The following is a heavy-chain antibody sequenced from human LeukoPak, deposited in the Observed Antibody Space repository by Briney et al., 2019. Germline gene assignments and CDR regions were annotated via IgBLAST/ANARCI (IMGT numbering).Heavy chain of an antibody. Sequence: SETLSLTCTVSGGSISNYYWSWIRQPAGKGLEWIGLIYTRGSTNYNPSLKSRVTMSVDTSKNQFSLKLSSVTAADTAVYYCATDGGSGSYHDYWGQGTLVTVSS. CDR2: IYTRGST. V-gene: IGHV4-4*07. CDR3: ATDGGSGSYHDY. D-gene: IGHD3-10*01. CDR1: GGSISNYY. J-gene: IGHJ4*02.